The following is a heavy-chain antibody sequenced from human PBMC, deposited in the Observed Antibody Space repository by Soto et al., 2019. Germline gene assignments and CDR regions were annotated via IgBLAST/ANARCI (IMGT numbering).Heavy chain of an antibody. CDR1: GYTFTSYG. V-gene: IGHV1-18*01. Sequence: QVQLVQSGVEVKKPGASVKVSCKSSGYTFTSYGFSWVRQAPGQGLEWMGWVSAYNGNTNYAQNLQGRVTMTTNTSTSTAYMEVRSLRSDDTAVYYCASDSRPYIDTLTAYYYYGMDVWGQGTTVTVSS. CDR2: VSAYNGNT. J-gene: IGHJ6*02. D-gene: IGHD2-2*01. CDR3: ASDSRPYIDTLTAYYYYGMDV.